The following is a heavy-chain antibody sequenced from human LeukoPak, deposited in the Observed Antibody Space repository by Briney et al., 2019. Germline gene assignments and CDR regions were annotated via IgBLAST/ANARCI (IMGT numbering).Heavy chain of an antibody. Sequence: GASVKVSCKASGYTFTSYGISWVRQAPGQGLEWMGWISAYNGNTNYAQKLQGRVTMTTDTSTSTAYMELRSLRSDDTAVYYCARAGGYSYGIYYYYYGMDVWGQGTTVTVSS. CDR2: ISAYNGNT. V-gene: IGHV1-18*01. J-gene: IGHJ6*02. CDR1: GYTFTSYG. D-gene: IGHD5-18*01. CDR3: ARAGGYSYGIYYYYYGMDV.